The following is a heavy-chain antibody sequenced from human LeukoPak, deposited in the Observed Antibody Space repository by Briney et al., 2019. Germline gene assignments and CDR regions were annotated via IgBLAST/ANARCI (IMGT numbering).Heavy chain of an antibody. CDR1: GFTFSSYW. J-gene: IGHJ4*02. D-gene: IGHD4/OR15-4a*01. CDR2: IYSGGST. Sequence: SGGSLRLSCAASGFTFSSYWMHWVRQAPGKGLEWVSVIYSGGSTYYADSVKGRFTISRDNSKNTLYLQMHSLRVEDTAVYFCARDPGAFPYFFDNWGQGTLVTVSS. V-gene: IGHV3-53*01. CDR3: ARDPGAFPYFFDN.